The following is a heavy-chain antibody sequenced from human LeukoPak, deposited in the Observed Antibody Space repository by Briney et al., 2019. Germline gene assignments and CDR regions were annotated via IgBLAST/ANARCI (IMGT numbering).Heavy chain of an antibody. CDR3: PKYIKAAAPYFDY. CDR1: GFTFSSYG. V-gene: IGHV3-30*02. J-gene: IGHJ4*02. Sequence: GGSLRLSCAASGFTFSSYGMHWVRQAPGKGLEWVAFIRYDGSNKYYADSVKGRFTISRDNSKNTLYLQMNSLRAEDTAVYYYPKYIKAAAPYFDYWGQGTLVTVSS. CDR2: IRYDGSNK. D-gene: IGHD6-13*01.